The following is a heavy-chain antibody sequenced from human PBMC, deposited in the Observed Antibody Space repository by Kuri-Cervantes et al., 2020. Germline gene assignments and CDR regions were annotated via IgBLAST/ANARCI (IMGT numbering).Heavy chain of an antibody. CDR1: GGTFSSYA. J-gene: IGHJ1*01. CDR2: MNPNSGNT. V-gene: IGHV1-8*02. CDR3: AKGEVINSGRYFQH. D-gene: IGHD3-22*01. Sequence: ASVKVSCKASGGTFSSYAINWVRQATGQGLEWMGWMNPNSGNTGYAQKFQGRVTMTRDTSISTAYMELSSLRSEDTAVYYCAKGEVINSGRYFQHWGQGTLVTVSS.